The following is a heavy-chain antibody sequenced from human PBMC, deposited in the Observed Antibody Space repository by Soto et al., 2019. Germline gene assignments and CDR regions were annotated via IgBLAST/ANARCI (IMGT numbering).Heavy chain of an antibody. V-gene: IGHV5-51*01. CDR3: ARMMAASGTAFDY. Sequence: PGESLKISCQASGYSFISSWIGWVRQMPGKGLEWMGIIYPGDSDTRYSPSFQGQVTISADKSTSTAYLQWSSLKASDTATSYCARMMAASGTAFDYWGQGALVTVSS. D-gene: IGHD6-13*01. CDR2: IYPGDSDT. J-gene: IGHJ4*02. CDR1: GYSFISSW.